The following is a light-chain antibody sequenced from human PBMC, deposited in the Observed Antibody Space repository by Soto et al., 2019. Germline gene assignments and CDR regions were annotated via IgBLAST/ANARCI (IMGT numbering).Light chain of an antibody. CDR3: MQSLQDVT. V-gene: IGKV2-28*01. CDR1: QSLLHSNGYNY. J-gene: IGKJ5*01. Sequence: DVLMTQSPLSLPVTPGEPASLSCRSRQSLLHSNGYNYLDWYLQKPGQSPQLLIYLGSNRAPGVPDRFSGSGSGTDFKLKISRVEAEDVGVYYCMQSLQDVTFGQGARLEI. CDR2: LGS.